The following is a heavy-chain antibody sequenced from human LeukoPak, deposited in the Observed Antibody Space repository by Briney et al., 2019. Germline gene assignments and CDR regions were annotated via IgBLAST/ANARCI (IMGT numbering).Heavy chain of an antibody. CDR2: INTANGNT. CDR1: GYTFTTYA. J-gene: IGHJ5*02. D-gene: IGHD6-13*01. Sequence: GASVKVSCKASGYTFTTYAVHWVRQAPGQRLERMGWINTANGNTGYAQKFQGRVTMTRNTSISTAYMELSSLRSEDTAVYYCARASWGGFRSSWSPLARGTCYSANWFDPGGKGTLVTVSS. CDR3: ARASWGGFRSSWSPLARGTCYSANWFDP. V-gene: IGHV1-3*04.